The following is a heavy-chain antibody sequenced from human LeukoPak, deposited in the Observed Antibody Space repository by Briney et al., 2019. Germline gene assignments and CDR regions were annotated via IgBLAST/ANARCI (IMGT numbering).Heavy chain of an antibody. Sequence: LSLTCVVYGGSFRGYYWSWIRQPPGKGLEWIGDINYSGITNYNPSLKSRLNISLDTSKNQFSLKVTSVTAADTAVYYCARGPFAPDVWGQGTTVTVSS. CDR3: ARGPFAPDV. J-gene: IGHJ6*02. V-gene: IGHV4-34*01. CDR2: INYSGIT. CDR1: GGSFRGYY.